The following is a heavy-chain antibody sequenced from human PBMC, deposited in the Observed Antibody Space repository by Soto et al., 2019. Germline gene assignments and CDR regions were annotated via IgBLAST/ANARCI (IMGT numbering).Heavy chain of an antibody. CDR1: GFTFSTYT. J-gene: IGHJ4*01. V-gene: IGHV3-21*01. CDR3: AREPNWNEGALPIDY. CDR2: ISSSSNYI. D-gene: IGHD1-20*01. Sequence: VQLVESGGGLVKPGGSLRLSCAASGFTFSTYTMTWVRQAPGKGLERVSSISSSSNYIYYADAVKGRFTISRDNAKNSLYLQMNSLRAEDTAVYYCAREPNWNEGALPIDYWGHGTLVTVSS.